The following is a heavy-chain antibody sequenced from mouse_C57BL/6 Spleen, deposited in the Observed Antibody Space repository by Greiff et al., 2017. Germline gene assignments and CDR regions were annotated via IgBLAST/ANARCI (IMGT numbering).Heavy chain of an antibody. CDR3: ARAYCSNYLFAY. V-gene: IGHV1-55*01. Sequence: VQLQQPGAELVKPGASVKMSCKASGYTFTSYWITWVKQRPGQGLEWIGDIYPGSGSTNYNEKFKSKATLTVDTSSSTAYMQLSSLTSEDSAVYCCARAYCSNYLFAYWGQGTLVTVAA. CDR1: GYTFTSYW. CDR2: IYPGSGST. D-gene: IGHD2-5*01. J-gene: IGHJ3*01.